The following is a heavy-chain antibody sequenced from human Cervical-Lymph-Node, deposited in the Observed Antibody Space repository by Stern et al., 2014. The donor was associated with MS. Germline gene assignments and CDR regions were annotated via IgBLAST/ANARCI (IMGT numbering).Heavy chain of an antibody. D-gene: IGHD4-17*01. CDR1: GGTFSSYA. CDR3: ARGEADYGDYYYYGMDV. J-gene: IGHJ6*02. V-gene: IGHV1-69*12. Sequence: QVQLVQSGAEVKKPGSSVKVSCKASGGTFSSYAISWVRQAPGQGLEWMGGIIPIFGPANYAQKFQGRVTITADESTSTAYMELSSLRSEDTAVYYCARGEADYGDYYYYGMDVWGQGTTVTVSS. CDR2: IIPIFGPA.